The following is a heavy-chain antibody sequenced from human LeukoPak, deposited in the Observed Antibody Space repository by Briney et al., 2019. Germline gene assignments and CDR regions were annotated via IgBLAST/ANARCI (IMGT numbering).Heavy chain of an antibody. D-gene: IGHD1-1*01. CDR1: GFTFRNFG. V-gene: IGHV3-33*01. Sequence: GRSLRLSCAASGFTFRNFGMHWVRQGPGKGLEWMAVIYYDGGKKYYADSVKGRFTISRDNSKNTLYPQLNSLRAEDTAVYYCARDRLEIKYFDLWGRGTQVTVSS. CDR3: ARDRLEIKYFDL. J-gene: IGHJ2*01. CDR2: IYYDGGKK.